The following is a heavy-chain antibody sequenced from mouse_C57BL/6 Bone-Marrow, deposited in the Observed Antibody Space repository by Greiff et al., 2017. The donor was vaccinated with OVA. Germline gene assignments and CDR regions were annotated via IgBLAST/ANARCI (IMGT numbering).Heavy chain of an antibody. CDR2: IHPSDSDT. V-gene: IGHV1-74*01. D-gene: IGHD2-2*01. Sequence: VQLQQPGAELVKPGASVKVSCKASGYTFTSYWMHWVKQRPGQGLEWIGRIHPSDSDTNYKQKFKGKATLTVDKSSSTAYMQLSSLTSEDTAVYYCTTGGNYGYDWGYYYAMDYWGQGTSVTVSS. J-gene: IGHJ4*01. CDR3: TTGGNYGYDWGYYYAMDY. CDR1: GYTFTSYW.